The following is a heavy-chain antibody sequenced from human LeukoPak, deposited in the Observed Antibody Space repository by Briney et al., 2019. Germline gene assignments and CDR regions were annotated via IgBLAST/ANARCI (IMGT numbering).Heavy chain of an antibody. CDR3: ARSTGSGSYRGAFDP. D-gene: IGHD3-10*01. V-gene: IGHV5-51*01. CDR1: GYIFTNYW. J-gene: IGHJ5*02. Sequence: GESLKISCKGSGYIFTNYWIGWVRQMPGKGLEWMGMIYPGDSDTIYSPSFQGQVTISADKSITTAHLQWSSLKASDTAMYYCARSTGSGSYRGAFDPWGQGTLVTVSS. CDR2: IYPGDSDT.